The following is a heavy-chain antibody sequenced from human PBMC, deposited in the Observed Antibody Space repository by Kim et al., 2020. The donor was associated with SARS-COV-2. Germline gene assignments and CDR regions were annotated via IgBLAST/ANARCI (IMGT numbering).Heavy chain of an antibody. CDR3: ARAPSPDDYGDYRIYWYFDL. V-gene: IGHV4-31*03. CDR2: IYYSGST. J-gene: IGHJ2*01. Sequence: SETLSLTCTVSGGSISSGGYYWSWIRQHPGKGLEWIGYIYYSGSTYYNPSLKSRVTISVDTSKNQFSLKLSSVTAADTAVYYCARAPSPDDYGDYRIYWYFDLWGRGTLVTVSS. D-gene: IGHD4-17*01. CDR1: GGSISSGGYY.